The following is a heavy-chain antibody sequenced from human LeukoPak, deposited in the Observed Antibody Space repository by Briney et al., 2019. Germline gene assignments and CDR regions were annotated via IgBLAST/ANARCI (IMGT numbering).Heavy chain of an antibody. Sequence: SGPTLVKLTQTLRPTRTFSGFSLTTTRVGVGWIRQPPGKALEWLALIYWDDDKRYSPTLKSRLTLTKDTSKNQVVLTMTNLDPVDTATYDCAHRGDIVVVPGYAFDIWGQGTMVTVSS. V-gene: IGHV2-5*02. CDR3: AHRGDIVVVPGYAFDI. CDR2: IYWDDDK. J-gene: IGHJ3*02. D-gene: IGHD2-2*01. CDR1: GFSLTTTRVG.